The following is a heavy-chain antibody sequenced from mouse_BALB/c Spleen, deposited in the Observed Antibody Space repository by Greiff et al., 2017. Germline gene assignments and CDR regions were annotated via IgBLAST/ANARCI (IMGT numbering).Heavy chain of an antibody. CDR1: GFNIKDYY. Sequence: EVQLQQSGAELVRPGALVKLSCKASGFNIKDYYMHWVKQRPEQGLEWIGWIDPENGNTIYDPKFQGKASITADTSSNTAYLQLSSLTSEDTAVYYCARKGIYYGSPLDYWGQGTTLTVSS. CDR3: ARKGIYYGSPLDY. V-gene: IGHV14-1*02. D-gene: IGHD1-1*01. J-gene: IGHJ2*01. CDR2: IDPENGNT.